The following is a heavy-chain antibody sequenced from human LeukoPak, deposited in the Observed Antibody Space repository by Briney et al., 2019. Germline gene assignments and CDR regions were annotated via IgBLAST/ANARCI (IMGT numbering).Heavy chain of an antibody. Sequence: GESLKSSCKGAGYSFTSYWIGWVRQMPGKGLELMGIIYPGDSDTTYSPSFQGQVTISADKSISTAYVQWRSLKASDTAMHYCASNSGYNGRAFDIWGQATMVTVSS. CDR2: IYPGDSDT. J-gene: IGHJ3*02. D-gene: IGHD5-12*01. V-gene: IGHV5-51*01. CDR3: ASNSGYNGRAFDI. CDR1: GYSFTSYW.